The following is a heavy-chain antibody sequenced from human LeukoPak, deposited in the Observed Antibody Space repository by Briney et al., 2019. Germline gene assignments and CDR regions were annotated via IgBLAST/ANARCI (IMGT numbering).Heavy chain of an antibody. Sequence: GGSLRLSCAPSGFTFSSYGMHWVRQAPGKGLEWVAVIWYDGSNKYYADSVKGRFTISRDNSKNTLYLQMNSLRAEDTAVYYCAREAVLYSYGRADAFDIWGQGTMVTVSS. V-gene: IGHV3-33*01. J-gene: IGHJ3*02. CDR2: IWYDGSNK. CDR1: GFTFSSYG. D-gene: IGHD5-18*01. CDR3: AREAVLYSYGRADAFDI.